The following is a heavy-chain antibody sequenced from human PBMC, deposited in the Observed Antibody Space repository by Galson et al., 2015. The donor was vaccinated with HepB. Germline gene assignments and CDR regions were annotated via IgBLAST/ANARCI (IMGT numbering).Heavy chain of an antibody. J-gene: IGHJ3*02. CDR1: GYTFTSYG. CDR2: ISAYNGNT. D-gene: IGHD1-26*01. Sequence: SVKVSCKASGYTFTSYGISWVRQAPGQGLEWMGWISAYNGNTNYAQKLQGRVTMTTDTSTSTAYMELSSLRSEDTAVYYCARSTEGWDDAFDIWGQGTMVTVSS. CDR3: ARSTEGWDDAFDI. V-gene: IGHV1-18*01.